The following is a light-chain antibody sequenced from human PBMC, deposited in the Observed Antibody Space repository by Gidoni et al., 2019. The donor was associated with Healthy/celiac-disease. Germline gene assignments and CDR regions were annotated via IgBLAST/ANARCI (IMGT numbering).Light chain of an antibody. CDR3: SLYTSSSTV. CDR2: EVS. Sequence: QSALTQPPSVSGSPGPSVTISCTGTSSDVGSYNRVSWYQQPPGTAPKLMIYEVSNRPSGVPDRFSGSKSGNTASLTISGLQAEDEADYYCSLYTSSSTVFGGGTKLTVL. CDR1: SSDVGSYNR. V-gene: IGLV2-18*01. J-gene: IGLJ2*01.